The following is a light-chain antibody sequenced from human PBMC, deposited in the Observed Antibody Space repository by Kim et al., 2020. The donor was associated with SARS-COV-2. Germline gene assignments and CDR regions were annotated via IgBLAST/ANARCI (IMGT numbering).Light chain of an antibody. CDR3: QQYYDYPWT. CDR2: GAS. Sequence: AIRMTQSPSSLSASTGDRVTITCRASQGISTYLAWYQQKPGKAPKLLIYGASSLQGGVPSRFSGSGSGTNFTLTITCLQSEDFATYYCQQYYDYPWTFGQGTKVDIK. V-gene: IGKV1-8*01. CDR1: QGISTY. J-gene: IGKJ1*01.